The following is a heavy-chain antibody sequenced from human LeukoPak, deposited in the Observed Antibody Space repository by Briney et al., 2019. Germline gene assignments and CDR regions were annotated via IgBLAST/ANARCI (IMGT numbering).Heavy chain of an antibody. D-gene: IGHD1-7*01. V-gene: IGHV3-21*01. CDR3: ARDGTGSGFDY. CDR2: ISSSSSYI. Sequence: PGGSLRLSCAASGFSFSSYTMNWVRQAPGKGLEWVSIISSSSSYIYYADSVKGRFTISRDNAKNALYLQMNSLRAEDTAVYYCARDGTGSGFDYWGQGTLVTVSS. J-gene: IGHJ4*02. CDR1: GFSFSSYT.